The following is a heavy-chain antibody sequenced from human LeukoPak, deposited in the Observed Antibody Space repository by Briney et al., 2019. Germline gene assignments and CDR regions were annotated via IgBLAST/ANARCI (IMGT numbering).Heavy chain of an antibody. CDR3: ARENILWWSGAFDI. V-gene: IGHV3-21*01. Sequence: GGSLRLSCAASGFTFSSYSMNWVRQAPGKGLEWVSSISSSSSYIYYADSVKGRFTISRDNAKNSLYLQMNSLRAEDTAVYYCARENILWWSGAFDIWGQGTMVTVSS. J-gene: IGHJ3*02. CDR1: GFTFSSYS. CDR2: ISSSSSYI. D-gene: IGHD2-21*01.